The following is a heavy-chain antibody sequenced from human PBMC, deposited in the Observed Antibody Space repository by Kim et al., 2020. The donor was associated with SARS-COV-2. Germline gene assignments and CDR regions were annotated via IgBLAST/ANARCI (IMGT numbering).Heavy chain of an antibody. J-gene: IGHJ4*02. D-gene: IGHD5-12*01. V-gene: IGHV1-69*13. CDR1: GGTFSSYA. Sequence: SVKVSCKASGGTFSSYAISWVRQAPGQGLEWMGGIIPIFGTANYAQKFQGRVTITADESTSTAYMELSSLRSEDTAVYYCARDQVDGYNYYYFDYWGQGTLVTVSS. CDR2: IIPIFGTA. CDR3: ARDQVDGYNYYYFDY.